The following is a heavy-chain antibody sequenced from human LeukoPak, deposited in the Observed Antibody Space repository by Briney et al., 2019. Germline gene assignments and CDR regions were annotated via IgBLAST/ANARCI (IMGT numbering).Heavy chain of an antibody. D-gene: IGHD3-3*01. V-gene: IGHV3-30*02. J-gene: IGHJ4*02. CDR1: GFTFSSYG. CDR3: AKDAAPNYDFWSGYSYY. CDR2: IRYDGSNK. Sequence: GGCLRLSCAASGFTFSSYGMHWVRQAPGKGLEWVAFIRYDGSNKYYADSVKGRFTISRDNSKNTLYLQMNSLRAEDTAVYYCAKDAAPNYDFWSGYSYYWGQGTLVTVSS.